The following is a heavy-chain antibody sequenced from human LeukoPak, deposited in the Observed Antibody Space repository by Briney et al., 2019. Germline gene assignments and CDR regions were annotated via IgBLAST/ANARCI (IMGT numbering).Heavy chain of an antibody. D-gene: IGHD6-13*01. Sequence: SETLSLTCTVSGGSISSSSYYWGWIRQPPGKGLEWIGSIYYSGSTYYNPSLKSRVTISVDTSKNQFSLKLSSVTAADTAVYYCARGYSSSWYVSYYYYYMDVWGKGTTVTVSS. CDR2: IYYSGST. J-gene: IGHJ6*03. CDR3: ARGYSSSWYVSYYYYYMDV. CDR1: GGSISSSSYY. V-gene: IGHV4-39*01.